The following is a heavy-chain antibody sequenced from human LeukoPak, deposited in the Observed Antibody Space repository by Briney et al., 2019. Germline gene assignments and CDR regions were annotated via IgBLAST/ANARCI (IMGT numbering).Heavy chain of an antibody. D-gene: IGHD5-24*01. CDR1: GYTFTSYD. CDR2: MNPNSGNT. CDR3: ARVSSKFRRDGYNLNY. V-gene: IGHV1-8*01. J-gene: IGHJ4*02. Sequence: ASVKVSCTASGYTFTSYDINWVRQATGQGLEWMGWMNPNSGNTGYAQKFQGRVTMTRNTSISTAYMELSSLRSEDTAVYYCARVSSKFRRDGYNLNYWGQGTLVTVSS.